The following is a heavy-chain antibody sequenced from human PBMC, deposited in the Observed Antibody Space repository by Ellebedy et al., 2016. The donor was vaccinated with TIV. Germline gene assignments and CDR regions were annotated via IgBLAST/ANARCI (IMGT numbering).Heavy chain of an antibody. Sequence: AASVKVSCKASGGTFNNYTFTWVRQAPGQGLEWMGGFIPMFGTANNAQKFQGRVNITADASTTTAYMELSSLSSEDTAVYYCARDRGDIVPHALTHGLDTWGQGTLVIVSS. V-gene: IGHV1-69*13. J-gene: IGHJ3*01. CDR3: ARDRGDIVPHALTHGLDT. CDR1: GGTFNNYT. CDR2: FIPMFGTA. D-gene: IGHD5-12*01.